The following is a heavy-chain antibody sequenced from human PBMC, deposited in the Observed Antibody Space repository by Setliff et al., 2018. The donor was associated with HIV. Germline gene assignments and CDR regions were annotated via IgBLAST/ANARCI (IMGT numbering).Heavy chain of an antibody. CDR2: ISGSGGLT. Sequence: PGGSLRLSCAASGFTFSNYAMNWVRQAPGKGLEWVSTISGSGGLTFYADSAKGRFTISRDNSKNTLYLQMNSLRAEDTVVYYCAKGHYSSGDSKQNGFDMWGQGTMVTVSS. CDR3: AKGHYSSGDSKQNGFDM. J-gene: IGHJ3*02. CDR1: GFTFSNYA. V-gene: IGHV3-23*01. D-gene: IGHD3-22*01.